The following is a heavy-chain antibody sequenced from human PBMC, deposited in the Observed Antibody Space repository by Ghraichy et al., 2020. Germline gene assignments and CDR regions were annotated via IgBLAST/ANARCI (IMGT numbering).Heavy chain of an antibody. J-gene: IGHJ4*02. CDR3: AKGPCTSGCYLDH. CDR1: GFTFSSYG. CDR2: IRYDGSSK. Sequence: GGSLRLSCAASGFTFSSYGMHWVRHTPGKGLEWVAFIRYDGSSKYYADSMKGRFTISRDNSKNTLYLQMNSLRAEDTAIYYCAKGPCTSGCYLDHWGQGTLVTVSA. V-gene: IGHV3-30*02. D-gene: IGHD2-8*01.